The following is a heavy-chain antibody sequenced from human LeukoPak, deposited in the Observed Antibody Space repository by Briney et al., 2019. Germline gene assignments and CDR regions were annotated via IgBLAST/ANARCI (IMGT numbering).Heavy chain of an antibody. CDR1: GVTFSNYA. D-gene: IGHD3-3*01. CDR2: ISGPGGNT. V-gene: IGHV3-23*01. CDR3: AKVPSTYNFWSGFSDCYFDY. J-gene: IGHJ4*02. Sequence: GGSLRLSCAASGVTFSNYAMSWVRQAPGKGLEWVSAISGPGGNTYHADSVKGRFTISRDISKNTLYLQMSSLRAEDTAVYYCAKVPSTYNFWSGFSDCYFDYWGQGTLVTVSS.